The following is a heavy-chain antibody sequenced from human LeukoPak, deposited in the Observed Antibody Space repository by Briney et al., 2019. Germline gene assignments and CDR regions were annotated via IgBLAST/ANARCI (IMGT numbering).Heavy chain of an antibody. CDR3: AKNPVGYCSGGSCYVDY. Sequence: GGSLRLSCAASGFTFSSYAISWVRQAPGKGLEWVSAISGSGGSTYYADSVKGRFTISRDNSKNTLYLQMNSLRAEDTAVYYCAKNPVGYCSGGSCYVDYWGQGNLVTVSS. J-gene: IGHJ4*02. CDR2: ISGSGGST. V-gene: IGHV3-23*01. D-gene: IGHD2-15*01. CDR1: GFTFSSYA.